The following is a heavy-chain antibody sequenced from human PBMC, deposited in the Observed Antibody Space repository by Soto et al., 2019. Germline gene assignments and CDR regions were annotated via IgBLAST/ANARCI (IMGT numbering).Heavy chain of an antibody. V-gene: IGHV4-34*01. CDR2: INHSGST. D-gene: IGHD1-1*01. Sequence: SETLSLTCAVYGGSFSGYYWSWIRQPPGKGLEWIGEINHSGSTNYNPSLKSRVTISVDTSKNQFSLKLSSVTAADTAVYYCARGRGTGTPFSYYYMDVWGKGTTVTVSS. CDR3: ARGRGTGTPFSYYYMDV. CDR1: GGSFSGYY. J-gene: IGHJ6*03.